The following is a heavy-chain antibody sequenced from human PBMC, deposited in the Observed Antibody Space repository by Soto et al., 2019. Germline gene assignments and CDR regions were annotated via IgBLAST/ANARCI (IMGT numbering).Heavy chain of an antibody. CDR1: GYTFTSYY. D-gene: IGHD4-17*01. CDR3: ARDPGGYGDYVGAFDI. CDR2: INPSGGST. Sequence: GASVKVSCKASGYTFTSYYMHWVRQAPGQGLEWMGIINPSGGSTSYAQKFQGRVTMTRDTSTSTVYMELSSLRSEDTAVYYCARDPGGYGDYVGAFDIWGQGTMVTVSS. J-gene: IGHJ3*02. V-gene: IGHV1-46*01.